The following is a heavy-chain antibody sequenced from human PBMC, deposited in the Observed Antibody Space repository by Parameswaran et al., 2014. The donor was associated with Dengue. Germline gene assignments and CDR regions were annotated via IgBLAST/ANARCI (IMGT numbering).Heavy chain of an antibody. CDR2: INAGNGNT. V-gene: IGHV1-3*01. CDR3: ARDFLQLYYGDSRTDAFDI. Sequence: PGASVKVSCKASGYTFTSYAVHWVRQAPGQRLEWMGWINAGNGNTKYSQKFQGRVTITRDTSASTAYMELSSLRSEDTAVYYCARDFLQLYYGDSRTDAFDIWGQGTMVTVSS. J-gene: IGHJ3*02. CDR1: GYTFTSYA. D-gene: IGHD4-17*01.